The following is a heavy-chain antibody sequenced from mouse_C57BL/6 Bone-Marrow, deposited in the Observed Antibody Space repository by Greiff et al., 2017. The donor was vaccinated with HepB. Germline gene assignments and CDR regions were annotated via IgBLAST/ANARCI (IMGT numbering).Heavy chain of an antibody. D-gene: IGHD2-4*01. CDR3: TRRGIYDYALYY. CDR2: IHPNIGST. Sequence: VQLQQPGAELVKPGASVKLSCKASGYTFTSYWMHWVKQRPGQGLEWIGMIHPNIGSTNYNEKFKSKATLTVDKSSSTAYIQLSSLTSEDSAVYYCTRRGIYDYALYYWGQGTTLTVSS. J-gene: IGHJ2*01. CDR1: GYTFTSYW. V-gene: IGHV1-64*01.